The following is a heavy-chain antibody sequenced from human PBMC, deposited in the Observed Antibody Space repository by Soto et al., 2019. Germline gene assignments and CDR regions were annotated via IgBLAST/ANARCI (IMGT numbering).Heavy chain of an antibody. D-gene: IGHD1-20*01. Sequence: QVQLVQSGAEVKRPGSSVKVSCKASGGTFSSYAFSWVRQAPGQGLEWMGGIIPVFNSPSLAQNLHGRVTVTADKATSTASMELSALRFEDTAVYYCAIIWYNNDLDVWGQGTTVIVSS. CDR1: GGTFSSYA. J-gene: IGHJ6*02. CDR2: IIPVFNSP. CDR3: AIIWYNNDLDV. V-gene: IGHV1-69*06.